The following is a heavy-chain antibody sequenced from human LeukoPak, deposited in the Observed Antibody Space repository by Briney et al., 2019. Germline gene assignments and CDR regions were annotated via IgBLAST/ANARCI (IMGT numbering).Heavy chain of an antibody. J-gene: IGHJ5*02. Sequence: PSETLSLTCAVSGGPISSYYWSWIRQPPGKGLEWIGYIYYSGSTNYNPSLKSRVTISVDTSKNQFSLKLSSVTAADTAVYYCAGPLAWGQGTLVTVSS. CDR2: IYYSGST. CDR1: GGPISSYY. V-gene: IGHV4-59*08. CDR3: AGPLA. D-gene: IGHD1-1*01.